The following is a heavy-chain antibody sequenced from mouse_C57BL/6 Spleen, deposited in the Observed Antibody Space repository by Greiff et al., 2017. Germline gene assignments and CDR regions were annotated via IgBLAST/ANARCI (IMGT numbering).Heavy chain of an antibody. CDR2: IYPRSGNT. CDR1: GYTFTSYG. J-gene: IGHJ2*01. Sequence: VQLQQSGAELARPGASVKLSCKASGYTFTSYGISWVKQRTGQGLEWIGEIYPRSGNTYYNEKFKGKATLTADKSSSTAYMELRSLTSEDSAVYFCARGSSSYLYYYDDWGQGTTLTVSS. V-gene: IGHV1-81*01. CDR3: ARGSSSYLYYYDD. D-gene: IGHD1-1*01.